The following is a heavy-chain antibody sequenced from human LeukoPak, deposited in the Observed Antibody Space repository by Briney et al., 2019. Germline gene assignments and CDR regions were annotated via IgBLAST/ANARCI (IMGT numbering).Heavy chain of an antibody. J-gene: IGHJ2*01. Sequence: GGSLRLSCAVSGITFSFYDMNWVRQAPGKGPEWVSYISSSGSIGYYADSVKGRFTISRDNAKNSLYLQMNSLSAEDTAVYYCASSMPEWQRLGYFDLWGRGTLVTVSS. CDR1: GITFSFYD. CDR3: ASSMPEWQRLGYFDL. D-gene: IGHD5-12*01. V-gene: IGHV3-48*03. CDR2: ISSSGSIG.